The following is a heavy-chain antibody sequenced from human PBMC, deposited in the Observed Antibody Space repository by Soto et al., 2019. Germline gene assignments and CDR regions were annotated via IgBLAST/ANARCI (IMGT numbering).Heavy chain of an antibody. CDR3: ARLGGGSGSYIGQRVNDFDY. CDR2: IYYSGST. D-gene: IGHD3-10*01. J-gene: IGHJ4*02. Sequence: SETLSLTCTVSGDSISSSSYYWGWIRQPPGKGLERIGYIYYSGSTNYNPSLKSRVTIFIDTSKNQFSLKLSSVTAADTAVYYCARLGGGSGSYIGQRVNDFDYWGQGILVTVSS. V-gene: IGHV4-61*05. CDR1: GDSISSSSYY.